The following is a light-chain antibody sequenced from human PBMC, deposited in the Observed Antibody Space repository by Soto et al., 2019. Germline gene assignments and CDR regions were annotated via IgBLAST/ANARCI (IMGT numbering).Light chain of an antibody. Sequence: IQMTESPSSLSASVGYRGTITCLSIQSISIYLNWYQQKPGKAPKLLIYAASSLQSGVPSRFSGSGSGTDFTLTISSLQPDDFATYYCQQYNSFPTFGQGTNVDI. CDR2: AAS. CDR3: QQYNSFPT. V-gene: IGKV1-39*01. CDR1: QSISIY. J-gene: IGKJ1*01.